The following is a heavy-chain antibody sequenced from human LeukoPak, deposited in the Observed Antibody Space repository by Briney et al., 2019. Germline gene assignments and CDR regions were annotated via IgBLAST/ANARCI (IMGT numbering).Heavy chain of an antibody. Sequence: GGSLRLSCEASGFTFSSYAMSWVRQAPGKGLEWVSAISGSGGSTYYADSVKGRFTISRDNAKNSLYLQMNSLRAEDTAVYYCARDDDSSGYASGTDYWGQGTLVTVSS. CDR3: ARDDDSSGYASGTDY. CDR2: ISGSGGST. J-gene: IGHJ4*02. CDR1: GFTFSSYA. D-gene: IGHD3-22*01. V-gene: IGHV3-23*01.